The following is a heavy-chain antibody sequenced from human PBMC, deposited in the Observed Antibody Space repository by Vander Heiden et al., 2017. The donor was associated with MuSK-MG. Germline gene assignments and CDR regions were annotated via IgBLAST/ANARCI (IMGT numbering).Heavy chain of an antibody. V-gene: IGHV1-24*01. CDR3: ATDLITFGGVIAPLAY. J-gene: IGHJ4*02. CDR2: FDPEDGET. Sequence: QVQLVQSGAEVKKPGASVKVSCKVSGYPLTELSMHWVRQAPGKGLEWMGGFDPEDGETIYAQKFQGRVTMTEDTSTDTAYMELSSLRSEDTAVYYCATDLITFGGVIAPLAYWGQGTLVTVSS. D-gene: IGHD3-16*02. CDR1: GYPLTELS.